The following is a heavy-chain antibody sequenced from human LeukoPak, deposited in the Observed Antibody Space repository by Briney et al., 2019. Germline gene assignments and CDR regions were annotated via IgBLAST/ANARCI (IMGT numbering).Heavy chain of an antibody. CDR1: GGSISSYY. V-gene: IGHV4-59*08. CDR2: IYYSGST. D-gene: IGHD2-2*01. CDR3: ARTPRYCSSTSCSPYYFDY. J-gene: IGHJ4*02. Sequence: SETLSLTCTVSGGSISSYYWSWIRQPPGKGLEWIGYIYYSGSTNYNPSLKSRVTISVDTSKNQFSLKLSSVTAADTAVYYCARTPRYCSSTSCSPYYFDYWGQGTLVTVSS.